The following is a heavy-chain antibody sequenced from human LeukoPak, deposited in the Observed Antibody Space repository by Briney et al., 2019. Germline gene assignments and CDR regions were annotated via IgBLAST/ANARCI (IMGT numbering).Heavy chain of an antibody. CDR2: IYSGGST. CDR1: GFIVSSNY. Sequence: GGSLRLSCAASGFIVSSNYMSWVRQAPGKGLEWVSVIYSGGSTYNADSVKGGFTISRDNSKNTLYLQMDSLRADDTAVYYCARAGHSSGWPYYFDYWGQGTLVTVSS. D-gene: IGHD6-19*01. V-gene: IGHV3-66*01. J-gene: IGHJ4*02. CDR3: ARAGHSSGWPYYFDY.